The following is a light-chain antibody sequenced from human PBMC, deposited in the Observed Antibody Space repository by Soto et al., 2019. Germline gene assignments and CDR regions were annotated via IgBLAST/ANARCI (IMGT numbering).Light chain of an antibody. CDR2: VVS. Sequence: QSALTQPPSASGSPGPSVTISCSGSSNVVGGYNYVSWYQQHPCKAPKLMIYVVSKRLSGFRDRFSGCMSGNTASLTVSGLQAEVEADYSCSAYVGTKTYVFCTGTKVTVL. J-gene: IGLJ1*01. CDR1: SNVVGGYNY. CDR3: SAYVGTKTYV. V-gene: IGLV2-8*01.